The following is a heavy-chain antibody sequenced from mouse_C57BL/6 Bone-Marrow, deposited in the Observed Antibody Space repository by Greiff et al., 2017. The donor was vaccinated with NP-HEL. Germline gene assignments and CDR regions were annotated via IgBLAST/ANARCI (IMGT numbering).Heavy chain of an antibody. CDR2: IYPGDGDT. V-gene: IGHV1-80*01. J-gene: IGHJ1*03. CDR1: GYAFSSYW. D-gene: IGHD5-1*01. Sequence: VQLQQSGAELVKPGASVKISCKASGYAFSSYWMNWVKQRPGKGLEWIGQIYPGDGDTNYNGKFKGKATLTADKSSSTAYMQLSSLTSEDSAVYVCARSGTYGLYWYFDVWGTGTTVTVSS. CDR3: ARSGTYGLYWYFDV.